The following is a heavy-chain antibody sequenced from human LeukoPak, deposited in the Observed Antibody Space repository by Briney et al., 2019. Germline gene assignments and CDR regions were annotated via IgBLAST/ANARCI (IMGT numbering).Heavy chain of an antibody. CDR3: ARDRDLIGVTTTRLDY. Sequence: ASVEVSCKASGYVFNLFGFIWVRQAPGQGLEWMGWISGYNGDTKYAQKIQGRVTLTTDSSASTAYMELRTLRSDDTAIYYCARDRDLIGVTTTRLDYWGQGTLVTVSS. D-gene: IGHD6-19*01. J-gene: IGHJ4*02. CDR1: GYVFNLFG. CDR2: ISGYNGDT. V-gene: IGHV1-18*04.